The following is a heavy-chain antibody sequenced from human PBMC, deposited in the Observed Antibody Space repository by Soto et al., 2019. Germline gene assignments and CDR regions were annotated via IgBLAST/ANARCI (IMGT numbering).Heavy chain of an antibody. D-gene: IGHD5-12*01. V-gene: IGHV3-33*01. J-gene: IGHJ5*02. CDR2: IWYDGSNK. CDR3: ARDRAIVGTITKWFDP. CDR1: GFTFSRYG. Sequence: GGSLRLSCAESGFTFSRYGMHRIRQAPGEGLEWVAVIWYDGSNKYDADSVRGGFTIYKDNSKSTLYLQMNSMRAEDTAVYYCARDRAIVGTITKWFDPWGQGTLVKVSS.